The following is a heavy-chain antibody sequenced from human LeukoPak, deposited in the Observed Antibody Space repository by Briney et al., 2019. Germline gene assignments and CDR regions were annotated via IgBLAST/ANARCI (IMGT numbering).Heavy chain of an antibody. Sequence: GGSLRLSCAASGFTFSSYAMHWVRQAPGKGLEWVAVISYDGSNKYYADSVRGRFTISRDNSKNTLYLQMNSLRAEDTAVYYCARPVVLSGYANYWGQGTLVTVSS. CDR1: GFTFSSYA. J-gene: IGHJ4*02. V-gene: IGHV3-30*04. D-gene: IGHD5-12*01. CDR2: ISYDGSNK. CDR3: ARPVVLSGYANY.